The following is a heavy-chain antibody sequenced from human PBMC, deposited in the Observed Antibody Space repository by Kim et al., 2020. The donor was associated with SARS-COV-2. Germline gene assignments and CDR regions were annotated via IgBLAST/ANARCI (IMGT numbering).Heavy chain of an antibody. J-gene: IGHJ4*02. D-gene: IGHD3-9*01. Sequence: DSVKGRFTISRDNSKTTLYLQMNSLRAEDTAVYYCAKARYFDWLPGYFDYWGQGTLVTVSS. V-gene: IGHV3-23*01. CDR3: AKARYFDWLPGYFDY.